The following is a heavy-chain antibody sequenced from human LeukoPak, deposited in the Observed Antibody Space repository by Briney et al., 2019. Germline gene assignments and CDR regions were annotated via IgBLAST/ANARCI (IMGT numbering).Heavy chain of an antibody. CDR1: GFTFSSYA. D-gene: IGHD3-22*01. CDR3: AKDDPDYYDSSGSGIDY. Sequence: PGGSLRLSCAASGFTFSSYAMSWVRQAPGKGLEWVSAISGSGGSTYYADSVKGRFTISRDNSKNTLYLRMNSLRAEDTAVYYCAKDDPDYYDSSGSGIDYWGQGTLVTVSS. J-gene: IGHJ4*02. V-gene: IGHV3-23*01. CDR2: ISGSGGST.